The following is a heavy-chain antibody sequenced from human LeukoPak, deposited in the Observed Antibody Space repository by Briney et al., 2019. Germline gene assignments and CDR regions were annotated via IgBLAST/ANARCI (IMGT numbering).Heavy chain of an antibody. D-gene: IGHD5-12*01. CDR1: GFTVSSNY. Sequence: GGSLRLSCAASGFTVSSNYMSWVRQAPGKGLEWVSVIYSGGSTYYADSVKGRFTISRDNSKNTLYLQMNSLRAEDTAVYYCARVPGYSGYTYFDYWGQGTLVTVSS. CDR2: IYSGGST. V-gene: IGHV3-53*01. J-gene: IGHJ4*02. CDR3: ARVPGYSGYTYFDY.